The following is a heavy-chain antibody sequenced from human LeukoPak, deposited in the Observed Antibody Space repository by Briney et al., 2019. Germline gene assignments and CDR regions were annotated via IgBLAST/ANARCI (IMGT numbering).Heavy chain of an antibody. CDR3: ARVTYYDFWSGYSSNFDY. CDR2: IYYSGST. J-gene: IGHJ4*02. Sequence: SETLSLTCTVSGGSISSSSYYWGWIRQPPGKGLEWIGSIYYSGSTYYNPSLKSRVTMSVDTSKNQFSLKLSSVTAADTAVYYCARVTYYDFWSGYSSNFDYWGQGTLVTVSS. D-gene: IGHD3-3*01. CDR1: GGSISSSSYY. V-gene: IGHV4-39*01.